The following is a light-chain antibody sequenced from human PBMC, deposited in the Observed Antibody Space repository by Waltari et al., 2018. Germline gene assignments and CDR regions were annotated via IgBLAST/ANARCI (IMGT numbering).Light chain of an antibody. V-gene: IGLV2-14*03. J-gene: IGLJ3*02. CDR2: DVN. CDR1: SSDIGAYNY. CDR3: CSFTSTSSWV. Sequence: HSALTQPASVPGSPGQSITISCTGTSSDIGAYNYVSWYQQHPGKAPKLIIFDVNNRPSGVSSRFSGSKSGNTASLTISGLQAEDEADFYCCSFTSTSSWVFGGGTKLTVL.